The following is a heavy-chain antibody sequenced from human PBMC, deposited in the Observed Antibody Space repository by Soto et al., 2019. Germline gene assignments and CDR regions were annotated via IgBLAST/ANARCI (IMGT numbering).Heavy chain of an antibody. CDR3: ARNRKGHYGP. CDR1: GFNFRNFT. V-gene: IGHV3-21*06. Sequence: EVQLTESGGGLVKPGGSLRLSCEGSGFNFRNFTMIWVRQAPGKGLEWVSSVSGSSSYIYYADSVKGRFTVSRDNANNLVFVQMKGLRPEDTAMYYCARNRKGHYGPWGQGTMVTVSS. J-gene: IGHJ3*01. CDR2: VSGSSSYI. D-gene: IGHD4-17*01.